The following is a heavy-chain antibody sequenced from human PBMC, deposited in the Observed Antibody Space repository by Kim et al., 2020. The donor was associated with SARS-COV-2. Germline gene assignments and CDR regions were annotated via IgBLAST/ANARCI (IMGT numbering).Heavy chain of an antibody. CDR2: INCNSGGS. V-gene: IGHV1-2*06. J-gene: IGHJ6*02. CDR3: AREGGTSYTVGSTGMDV. D-gene: IGHD2-2*01. CDR1: GYSFTHYY. Sequence: ASVKVSCKASGYSFTHYYIHWVRQAPGQGLEWMGRINCNSGGSSSAAKFQGRVTMTRDTSINTIYMDIISLESDDTAVYFCAREGGTSYTVGSTGMDVWGQGTTVTVSS.